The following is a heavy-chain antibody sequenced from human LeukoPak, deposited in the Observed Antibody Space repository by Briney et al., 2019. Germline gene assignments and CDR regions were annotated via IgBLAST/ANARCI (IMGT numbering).Heavy chain of an antibody. CDR1: GFTFSSYE. CDR3: ALRANFDY. CDR2: ISSSGSTI. Sequence: PGGSLRLSRAASGFTFSSYEMNWVRQAPGKGLEWVSYISSSGSTIYYEDSVKGRFTISRDNAKNSLYLQMNSLRAEDTAVYYCALRANFDYWGQGTLVTVSS. V-gene: IGHV3-48*03. J-gene: IGHJ4*02.